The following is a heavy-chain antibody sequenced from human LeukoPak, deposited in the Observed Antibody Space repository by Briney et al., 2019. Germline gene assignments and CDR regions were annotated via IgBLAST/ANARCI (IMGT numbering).Heavy chain of an antibody. CDR3: ATPETYYYDSSGQYYFDY. CDR2: FDPEDGET. V-gene: IGHV1-24*01. D-gene: IGHD3-22*01. J-gene: IGHJ4*02. CDR1: GYTLTELS. Sequence: AASVKVSCKVSGYTLTELSMHWVRQAPGKGLEWMGGFDPEDGETIYAQKFQGRVTMTEDTSTDPAYMELSSLRSEDTGVYYCATPETYYYDSSGQYYFDYWGQGTLVTVSS.